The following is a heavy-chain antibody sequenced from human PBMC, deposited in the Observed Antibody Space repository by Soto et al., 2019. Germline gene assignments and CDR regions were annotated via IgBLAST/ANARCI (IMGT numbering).Heavy chain of an antibody. Sequence: QVQLVKSGAEVKKPGSSVKVSCKASGGTFSSYTISWVRQAPGQGLEWMGRIIPILGIANYAQKFQGRVTITADKSTSTAYMELSSLRSEDTAVYYCARNPTVTNLTYFLSHHYYYMDVWGKGTTVTVSS. J-gene: IGHJ6*03. D-gene: IGHD4-4*01. CDR1: GGTFSSYT. CDR3: ARNPTVTNLTYFLSHHYYYMDV. V-gene: IGHV1-69*02. CDR2: IIPILGIA.